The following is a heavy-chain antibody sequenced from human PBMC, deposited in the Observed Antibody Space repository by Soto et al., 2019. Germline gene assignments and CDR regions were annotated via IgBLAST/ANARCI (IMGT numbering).Heavy chain of an antibody. D-gene: IGHD3-22*01. CDR3: ARDRYYYGSTDD. J-gene: IGHJ4*02. CDR1: GFTFSSYG. V-gene: IGHV3-30*03. Sequence: GGSLRLSCAASGFTFSSYGMHWVRQAPGKGLEWVAVVSYDGSNKYYADSVKGRFTISRDNSKNTLYLQMNSLRAEDTAVYYCARDRYYYGSTDDWGQGTLVTVSS. CDR2: VSYDGSNK.